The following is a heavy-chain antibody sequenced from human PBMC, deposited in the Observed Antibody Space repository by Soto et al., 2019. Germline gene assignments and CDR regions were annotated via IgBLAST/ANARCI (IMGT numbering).Heavy chain of an antibody. J-gene: IGHJ4*02. CDR1: GFTFSSYG. V-gene: IGHV3-33*01. Sequence: QVQLVESGGGVVQPGRSLRLSCAASGFTFSSYGMHWVRQAPGKGLEWVAVIWYDGSNKYYADSVKGRFTISRDNSKNTLDRQMNSRRAEDTAVYYGARAGLPVQAYGGGDCFQPLDYWGQGTLVTVSS. D-gene: IGHD2-21*02. CDR2: IWYDGSNK. CDR3: ARAGLPVQAYGGGDCFQPLDY.